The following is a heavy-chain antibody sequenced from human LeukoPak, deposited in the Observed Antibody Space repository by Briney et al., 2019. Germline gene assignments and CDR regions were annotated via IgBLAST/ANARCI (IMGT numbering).Heavy chain of an antibody. J-gene: IGHJ4*02. CDR2: IYYSGST. CDR1: GGSISSSSYY. V-gene: IGHV4-39*07. CDR3: ARGSDYGDY. D-gene: IGHD3-3*01. Sequence: PSETLSLTCTVSGGSISSSSYYWGWIRQPPGKGLEWIGSIYYSGSTYYNPSLKSRVTISVDTSKNQFSLRLTSVTAADTAVYYCARGSDYGDYWGQGTLVTVSS.